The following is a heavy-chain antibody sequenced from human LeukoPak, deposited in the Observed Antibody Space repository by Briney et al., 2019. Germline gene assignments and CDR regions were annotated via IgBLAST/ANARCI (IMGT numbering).Heavy chain of an antibody. CDR3: AKDIWGGGYYDSGSYYGIDY. CDR1: GFTFDDYA. Sequence: GGSLRLSCAASGFTFDDYAMHWVRQAPGKGLEWVSLISWDGGSTDYADSVKGRFTISRDNSKNSLHLQMNSLRPEDSALYYCAKDIWGGGYYDSGSYYGIDYWGQGTLVTVSS. CDR2: ISWDGGST. D-gene: IGHD3-10*01. J-gene: IGHJ4*02. V-gene: IGHV3-43D*03.